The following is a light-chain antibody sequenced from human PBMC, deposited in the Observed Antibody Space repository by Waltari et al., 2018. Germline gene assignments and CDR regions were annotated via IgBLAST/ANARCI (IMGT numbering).Light chain of an antibody. Sequence: QSALAQPPSASGSPGQSVTISCTGTSSDVGGYNYVSWYQQHPGQAPNLMIYEVSKRPAGVPDRFSGSKSGNTASLTVSGLQAEDEAAYYCSSYAGSNFVVFGGGTKVTVL. CDR1: SSDVGGYNY. CDR3: SSYAGSNFVV. CDR2: EVS. J-gene: IGLJ2*01. V-gene: IGLV2-8*01.